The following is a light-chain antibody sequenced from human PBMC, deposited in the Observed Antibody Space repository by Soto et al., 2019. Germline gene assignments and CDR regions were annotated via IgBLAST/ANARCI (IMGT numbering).Light chain of an antibody. CDR3: GTWDSNLSVYV. J-gene: IGLJ1*01. CDR1: SSNIGNNY. V-gene: IGLV1-51*02. CDR2: ENN. Sequence: QSVLTQPPSVSAAPGQKVTISCSGSSSNIGNNYVSWYQQLPGTAPKLLIYENNKRPSGIPDRFSGSKSGTSATLGITGLQTGDEADYYCGTWDSNLSVYVFGTGTKLTVL.